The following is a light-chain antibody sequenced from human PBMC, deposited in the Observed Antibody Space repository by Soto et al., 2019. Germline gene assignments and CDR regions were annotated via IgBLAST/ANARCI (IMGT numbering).Light chain of an antibody. CDR3: QQYKSDST. J-gene: IGKJ2*01. CDR1: QSVSTK. Sequence: NVLTQSPGTLSLSPGERATLSCRASQSVSTKLAWYQQKPGQAPRLLISGASNRATGIPDRFSGSGSGTDFTLTISRLEPEDFATYYCQQYKSDSTFGQGTKLGIK. V-gene: IGKV3-20*01. CDR2: GAS.